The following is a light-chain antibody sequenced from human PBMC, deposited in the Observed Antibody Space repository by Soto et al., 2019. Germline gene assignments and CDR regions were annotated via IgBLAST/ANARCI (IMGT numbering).Light chain of an antibody. CDR3: QQYGSSRT. CDR1: QSVSSSY. Sequence: EIVLTQSPATLSLSPGERATLSCRASQSVSSSYLAWSQQKPGQAPRLLIYGASSRATGIPDRFSGSGSGTDFTLTISRLEPEDFAVYYCQQYGSSRTFGQGTKVDNK. J-gene: IGKJ1*01. V-gene: IGKV3-20*01. CDR2: GAS.